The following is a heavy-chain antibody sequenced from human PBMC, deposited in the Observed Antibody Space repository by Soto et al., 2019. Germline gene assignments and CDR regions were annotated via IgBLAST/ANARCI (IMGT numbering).Heavy chain of an antibody. Sequence: SETLSLTCTVSGGSIISYYWSWIRQPAGKGLEWIGRIYTSGSTNYNPSLKSRVTMSVDTSKNQFSLKLSSVTAADTAVYYCARDWLRFGELSEYNWFDPWGQGTLVTVSS. CDR3: ARDWLRFGELSEYNWFDP. CDR1: GGSIISYY. J-gene: IGHJ5*02. CDR2: IYTSGST. V-gene: IGHV4-4*07. D-gene: IGHD3-10*01.